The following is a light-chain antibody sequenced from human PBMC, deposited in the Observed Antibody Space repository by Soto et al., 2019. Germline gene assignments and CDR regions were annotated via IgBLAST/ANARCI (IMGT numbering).Light chain of an antibody. CDR1: QTISTW. Sequence: IQMSQSPSTLSGCVVDRVALTFRASQTISTWLAWYQQKPGKAPKLLIYGASSLQTGVPSRFSGSGSGTEFTLTISSLQPDAFATYYSQQYNSYSSTSGQGTKVDIK. CDR3: QQYNSYSST. J-gene: IGKJ2*01. CDR2: GAS. V-gene: IGKV1-5*01.